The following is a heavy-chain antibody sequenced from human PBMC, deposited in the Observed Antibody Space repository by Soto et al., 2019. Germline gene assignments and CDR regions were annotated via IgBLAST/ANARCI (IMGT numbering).Heavy chain of an antibody. Sequence: WGSLRLSCAASGFIFSQYSMNWVRQAPGKGLEWVSSISSTGALMYYADSVKGRFTISRDDADNSLYLQMNSLRVEDTAVYYCARDRLARGIPVAGRIDYWGQGALVTVSS. CDR3: ARDRLARGIPVAGRIDY. J-gene: IGHJ4*02. V-gene: IGHV3-21*01. CDR1: GFIFSQYS. D-gene: IGHD6-19*01. CDR2: ISSTGALM.